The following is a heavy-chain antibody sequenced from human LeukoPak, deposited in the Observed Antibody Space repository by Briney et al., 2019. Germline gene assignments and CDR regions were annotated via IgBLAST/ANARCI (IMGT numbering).Heavy chain of an antibody. CDR1: GGTFSSYA. CDR3: AREGYDILTGYPTY. V-gene: IGHV1-69*04. J-gene: IGHJ4*02. CDR2: IIPILGIA. D-gene: IGHD3-9*01. Sequence: SVKVSCKASGGTFSSYAISWVRQAPGQGLEWMGRIIPILGIANYAQKFQGRVTITADKSTSTAYMELSSLRSEDTAVYYRAREGYDILTGYPTYWGQGTLVTVS.